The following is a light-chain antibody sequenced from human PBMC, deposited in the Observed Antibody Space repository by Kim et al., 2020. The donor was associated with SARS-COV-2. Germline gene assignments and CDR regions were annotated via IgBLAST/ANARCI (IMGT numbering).Light chain of an antibody. Sequence: VTLSGSGSSTNIGRTKVNWYQQLPGTAHKLLIYGDSRRPSGVPDRLSGSKSGTSASLAISGLQSEDEADYYCAAWDDSLHGVVFGGGTKLTVL. CDR2: GDS. CDR1: STNIGRTK. CDR3: AAWDDSLHGVV. V-gene: IGLV1-44*01. J-gene: IGLJ2*01.